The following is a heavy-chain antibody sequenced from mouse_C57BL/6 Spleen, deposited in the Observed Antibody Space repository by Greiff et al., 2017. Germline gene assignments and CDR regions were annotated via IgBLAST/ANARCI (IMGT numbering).Heavy chain of an antibody. V-gene: IGHV5-4*01. D-gene: IGHD3-3*01. CDR2: ISDGGSYT. CDR3: ARELEDAMDY. CDR1: GFTFSSYA. J-gene: IGHJ4*01. Sequence: EVHLVESGGGLVKPGGSLKLSCAASGFTFSSYAMSWVRQTPEKRLEWVATISDGGSYTYYPDNVKGRFPISRDTAKNNLYLQMSHLKSEDTAMYYCARELEDAMDYWGQGTSVTVSS.